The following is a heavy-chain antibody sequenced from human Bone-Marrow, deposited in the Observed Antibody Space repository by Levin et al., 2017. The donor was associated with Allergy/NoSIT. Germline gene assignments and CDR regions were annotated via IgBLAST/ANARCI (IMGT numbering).Heavy chain of an antibody. V-gene: IGHV1-2*02. CDR2: INPNSGGT. CDR3: ARTAREYYYGSGSENYYGMDV. D-gene: IGHD3-10*01. J-gene: IGHJ6*02. CDR1: GYTFTGYY. Sequence: ASVKVSCKASGYTFTGYYMHWVRQAPGQGLEWMGWINPNSGGTNYAQKFQGRVTMTRDTSISTAYMELSRLRSDDTAVYYCARTAREYYYGSGSENYYGMDVWGQGTTVTVSS.